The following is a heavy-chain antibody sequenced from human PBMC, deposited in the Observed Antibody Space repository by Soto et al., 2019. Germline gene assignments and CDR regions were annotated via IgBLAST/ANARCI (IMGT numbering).Heavy chain of an antibody. CDR3: VRGGHGSGSYLGSS. V-gene: IGHV3-7*03. J-gene: IGHJ5*02. CDR1: GFTFTTYW. Sequence: GGSLRLSCVASGFTFTTYWMSWVRQAPGKGLEWVANIRQDGGAQYYVDSVKGRFTISRDNAKNSVYLQMDSLRVEDTAVYYCVRGGHGSGSYLGSSWGQGILVTVS. D-gene: IGHD3-10*01. CDR2: IRQDGGAQ.